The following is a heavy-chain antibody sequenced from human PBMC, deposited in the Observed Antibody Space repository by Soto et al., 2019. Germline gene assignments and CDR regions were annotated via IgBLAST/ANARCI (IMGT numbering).Heavy chain of an antibody. V-gene: IGHV1-69*01. CDR3: ARDYYDSSGYYSLGGAFDI. CDR1: GGTFSSYA. Sequence: QVQLVQSGAEVKKPGSSVKVSCKASGGTFSSYAISWVRQAPGQGLEWMGGIIPIFGTANYAQKFQGRVTIPADESTSTAYMELSSLRADDTAVYYCARDYYDSSGYYSLGGAFDIWGQGTMGTVSS. D-gene: IGHD3-22*01. CDR2: IIPIFGTA. J-gene: IGHJ3*02.